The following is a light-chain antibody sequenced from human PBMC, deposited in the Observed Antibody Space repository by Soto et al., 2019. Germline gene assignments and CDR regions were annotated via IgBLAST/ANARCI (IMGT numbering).Light chain of an antibody. CDR1: QSVSSSY. CDR3: QQYGSSRWT. V-gene: IGKV3-20*01. Sequence: EIVLTQSPGTLSLSPGERATLSCRASQSVSSSYLAWYQQNRGRAPRLLIYGASSRATGIPDRFSGSGSGTDFTLTISRLEPEDFAVYYCQQYGSSRWTFGQGTKVDNK. CDR2: GAS. J-gene: IGKJ1*01.